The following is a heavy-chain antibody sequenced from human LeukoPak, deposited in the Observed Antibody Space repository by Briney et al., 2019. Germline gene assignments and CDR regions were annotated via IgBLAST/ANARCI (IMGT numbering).Heavy chain of an antibody. CDR3: ARDGGPMGVAEFWFDP. V-gene: IGHV1-46*01. CDR1: GYTFTSYY. D-gene: IGHD6-19*01. J-gene: IGHJ5*02. Sequence: ASVKVSCKASGYTFTSYYMHWVRQAPGQGLEWMGIINPSGGSTSYAQKFQGRVTMTRDTSTGTVYMELSSLRSEDTAVYYCARDGGPMGVAEFWFDPWGQGTLVTVSS. CDR2: INPSGGST.